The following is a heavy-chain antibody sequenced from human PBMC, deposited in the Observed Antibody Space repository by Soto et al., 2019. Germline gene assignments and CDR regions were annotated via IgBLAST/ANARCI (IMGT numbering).Heavy chain of an antibody. CDR1: GYTFTSYD. D-gene: IGHD3-22*01. J-gene: IGHJ4*02. CDR2: MNPNSGNT. Sequence: RASVKVSCKASGYTFTSYDINWVRQATGQGLEWMGWMNPNSGNTGYAQKFQGRVTMTRNTSISTAYMELSSLRSEDTAVYYCARDSNPYYYDSSGPLDYWGQGTLVTVS. CDR3: ARDSNPYYYDSSGPLDY. V-gene: IGHV1-8*01.